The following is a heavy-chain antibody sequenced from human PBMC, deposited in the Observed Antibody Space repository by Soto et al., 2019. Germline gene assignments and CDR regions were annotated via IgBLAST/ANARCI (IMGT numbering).Heavy chain of an antibody. CDR2: IYISGST. J-gene: IGHJ4*02. CDR3: ATERSGLTVFDQ. V-gene: IGHV4-4*07. CDR1: GGSTNY. Sequence: SETLSLTCTVSGGSTNYWSWIRQSAGKGLEWIGRIYISGSTNYNPSLKSRVTMSVDTPKNQFSLILRSVTAADTAVYWCATERSGLTVFDQWGQGTLVTVSS. D-gene: IGHD3-3*01.